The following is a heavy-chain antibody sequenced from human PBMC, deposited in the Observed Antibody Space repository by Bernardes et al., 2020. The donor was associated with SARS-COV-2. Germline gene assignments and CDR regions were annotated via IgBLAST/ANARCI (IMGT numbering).Heavy chain of an antibody. CDR2: LNPNRGGT. CDR1: GYTFTGY. Sequence: ASVKVSCKASGYTFTGYMHWVRHAPGQRLEWMGWLNPNRGGTNYAQKFQGWVTMTRDTSISTAYMELSRLRSDDTAVYYCSGEGYSNSWASKNWFDPWGQGTLVTVSS. CDR3: SGEGYSNSWASKNWFDP. D-gene: IGHD6-13*01. V-gene: IGHV1-2*04. J-gene: IGHJ5*02.